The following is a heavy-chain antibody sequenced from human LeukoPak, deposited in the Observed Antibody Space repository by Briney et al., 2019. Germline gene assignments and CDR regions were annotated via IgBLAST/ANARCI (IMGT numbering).Heavy chain of an antibody. J-gene: IGHJ4*02. V-gene: IGHV3-48*01. CDR3: ARRFREGYCSGGSCYSFGY. D-gene: IGHD2-15*01. CDR1: GFTFSDFG. CDR2: ITSNGDTI. Sequence: GGSRLSCAVSGFTFSDFGMNWVRQAPGKGLEWVSHITSNGDTIKFADSVKGRFTISRDNAKNSLYLQMNSLRAEDTAVYYCARRFREGYCSGGSCYSFGYWGQGTLVTVSS.